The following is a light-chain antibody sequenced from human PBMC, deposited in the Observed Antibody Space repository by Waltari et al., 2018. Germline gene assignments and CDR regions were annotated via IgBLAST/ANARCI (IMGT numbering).Light chain of an antibody. CDR2: DTS. V-gene: IGKV3-11*01. CDR1: QNVRNF. J-gene: IGKJ4*01. Sequence: DTVLTQSPATLSLSPGERATLSCRASQNVRNFLAWYQQKPGQAPRLLIYDTSNRATGIPARFSGSGFGTDFTLTITSLEPEDFVVYYCQQRNNWPLTFGGGTKVEIK. CDR3: QQRNNWPLT.